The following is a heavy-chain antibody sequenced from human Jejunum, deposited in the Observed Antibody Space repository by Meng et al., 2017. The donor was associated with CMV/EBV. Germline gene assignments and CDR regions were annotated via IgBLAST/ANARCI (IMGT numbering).Heavy chain of an antibody. CDR3: AKGGGHSGIKYLDY. J-gene: IGHJ4*02. V-gene: IGHV3-23*01. Sequence: SVFTFGSYGMSWFRQTPGKGLEWVSSIRGSGGPPYYAESVKSRITISRDNSKNTLYLQMNSLRVEDTAVYYCAKGGGHSGIKYLDYWGQGTLVTVSS. CDR2: IRGSGGPP. CDR1: VFTFGSYG. D-gene: IGHD1-26*01.